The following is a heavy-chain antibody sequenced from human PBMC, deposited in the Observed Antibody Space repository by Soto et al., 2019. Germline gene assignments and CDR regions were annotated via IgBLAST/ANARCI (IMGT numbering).Heavy chain of an antibody. V-gene: IGHV4-59*01. CDR1: GGSIRSYY. J-gene: IGHJ4*02. CDR2: VYFSGSA. Sequence: RSLTCTVSGGSIRSYYWSWIRQPPGKGLEYIGYVYFSGSANYNPSLKSRVTISLDASKNQLSLKLTSVTAADTAIYYCARHIASQYCSVNSCYGPFDYWGQGTLVTVSS. CDR3: ARHIASQYCSVNSCYGPFDY. D-gene: IGHD2-15*01.